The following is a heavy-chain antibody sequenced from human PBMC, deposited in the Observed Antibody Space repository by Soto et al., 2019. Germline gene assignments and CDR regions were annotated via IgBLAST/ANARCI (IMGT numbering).Heavy chain of an antibody. J-gene: IGHJ4*02. Sequence: GGSLRLSCAASGFTFSSYWMHWVRQVPGRGLVWVSRISSGSNYIDYADSMKGRFTISRDNAKNSLYLQMNSLRAEDTAVYYCARENAYGDPNSFDYWGQGTLVTVSS. D-gene: IGHD4-17*01. CDR1: GFTFSSYW. CDR2: ISSGSNYI. CDR3: ARENAYGDPNSFDY. V-gene: IGHV3-21*01.